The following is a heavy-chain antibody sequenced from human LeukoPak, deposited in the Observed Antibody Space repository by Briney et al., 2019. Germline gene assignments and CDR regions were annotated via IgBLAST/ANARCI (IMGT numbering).Heavy chain of an antibody. CDR3: ARPSRSISTAGAFDI. CDR2: IYYTGST. V-gene: IGHV4-59*01. Sequence: PSETLSLTCTVSGGSISNYFWSWPRQPPGKGLMWIGYIYYTGSTNYNPSLKSRVTISVGTSKNQFSLKLSSVTAADTAVYYCARPSRSISTAGAFDIWGQGTMVTVSS. CDR1: GGSISNYF. J-gene: IGHJ3*02. D-gene: IGHD3-10*01.